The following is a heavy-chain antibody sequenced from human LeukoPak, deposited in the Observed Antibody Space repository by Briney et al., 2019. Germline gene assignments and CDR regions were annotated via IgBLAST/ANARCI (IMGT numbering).Heavy chain of an antibody. Sequence: SETLSLTCTVSGGSISSYYWSWIRQPPGKGLEWIGYIYYSGSTNYNPSLKSRVTISVDTSKNQFSLKLSSVTAADTAVYYCARFRGLLRYFDFWGQGTLVTVSS. V-gene: IGHV4-59*01. D-gene: IGHD3-9*01. CDR3: ARFRGLLRYFDF. CDR1: GGSISSYY. J-gene: IGHJ4*02. CDR2: IYYSGST.